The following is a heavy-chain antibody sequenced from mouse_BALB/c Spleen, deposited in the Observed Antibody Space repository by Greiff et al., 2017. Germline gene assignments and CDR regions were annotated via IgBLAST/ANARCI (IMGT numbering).Heavy chain of an antibody. V-gene: IGHV3-8*02. CDR2: ISYSGST. Sequence: EVKLQQSGPSLVKPSQTLSLTCSVTGDSITSGYWNWIRKFPGNKLEYMGYISYSGSTYYNPSLKSRISITRDTSKNQYYLQLNSVTTEDTATYYCARWDYDYDEGEGYAMDYWGQGTSVTVSS. CDR3: ARWDYDYDEGEGYAMDY. D-gene: IGHD2-4*01. J-gene: IGHJ4*01. CDR1: GDSITSGY.